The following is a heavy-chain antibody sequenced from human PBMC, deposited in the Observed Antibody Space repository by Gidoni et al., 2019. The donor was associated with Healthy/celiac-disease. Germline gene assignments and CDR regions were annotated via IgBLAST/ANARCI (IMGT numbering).Heavy chain of an antibody. J-gene: IGHJ3*02. D-gene: IGHD3-22*01. V-gene: IGHV4-39*01. CDR1: GGSISSSSYY. CDR3: ASPPAGDSSAYGAFDI. CDR2: IYYSGRT. Sequence: QLQLQESGPGLVKPSETLSLTCPVSGGSISSSSYYWGWIRQPPGKGLEWIGSIYYSGRTYYNPSLKSRVTISVDTSKNQFSLKLSSVTAADTAVYYCASPPAGDSSAYGAFDIWGQGTMVTVSS.